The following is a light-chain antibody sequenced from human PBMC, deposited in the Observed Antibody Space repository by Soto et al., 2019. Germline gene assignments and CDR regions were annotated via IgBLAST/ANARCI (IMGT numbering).Light chain of an antibody. CDR3: QQYGSSPLST. CDR2: GAS. V-gene: IGKV3-20*01. J-gene: IGKJ2*01. Sequence: EIVLTQSPRTLSLSPGERATLSYRASQSVSSSYLAWYQQKPGQAPRLLIYGASSRATGIPDRFSGSGSGTDFTLTISRLEPEDFAAYYCQQYGSSPLSTFGQGTKLEIK. CDR1: QSVSSSY.